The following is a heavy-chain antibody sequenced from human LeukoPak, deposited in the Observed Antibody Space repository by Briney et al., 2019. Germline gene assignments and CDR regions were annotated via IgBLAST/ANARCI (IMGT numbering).Heavy chain of an antibody. Sequence: PSETLSLTCAVYGGAFSGYYWSWIRQPPGKGLEWIGEINHSGSTNYNPSLKSRVTISVDTSKNQFSLKLSSVTAADTAVYYCARSGSGLVVPLFWNYWGQGTLVTVSS. CDR2: INHSGST. J-gene: IGHJ4*02. V-gene: IGHV4-34*01. D-gene: IGHD2-15*01. CDR1: GGAFSGYY. CDR3: ARSGSGLVVPLFWNY.